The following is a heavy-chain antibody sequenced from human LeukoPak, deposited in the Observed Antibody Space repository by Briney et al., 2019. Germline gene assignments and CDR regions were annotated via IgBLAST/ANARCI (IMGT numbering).Heavy chain of an antibody. V-gene: IGHV3-21*01. D-gene: IGHD2-8*01. CDR3: ARDLMVYAPFDY. CDR2: ISSSSSSSYI. Sequence: GGSLRLSCAASGFTFSSYSMNWVRQAPGKGLEWVSSISSSSSSSYIYYADSVKGRFTISRDNAKNSLYLQMNSLRAEDTAVYYCARDLMVYAPFDYWGQGTLVTVSS. J-gene: IGHJ4*02. CDR1: GFTFSSYS.